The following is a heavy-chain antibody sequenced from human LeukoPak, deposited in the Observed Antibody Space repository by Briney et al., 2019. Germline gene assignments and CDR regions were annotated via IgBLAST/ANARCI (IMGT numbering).Heavy chain of an antibody. CDR2: INWNGGST. Sequence: GGSLRLSCAASGFTFDDYGMSWVRQAPGKGLEWVSGINWNGGSTGYADSVKGRFTISRDNAKNSLSLQMNSLRAEDSAVYYCAKGTVAGRQRAPPKEWFDPWGQGTLVTVSS. D-gene: IGHD6-6*01. CDR3: AKGTVAGRQRAPPKEWFDP. V-gene: IGHV3-20*04. J-gene: IGHJ5*02. CDR1: GFTFDDYG.